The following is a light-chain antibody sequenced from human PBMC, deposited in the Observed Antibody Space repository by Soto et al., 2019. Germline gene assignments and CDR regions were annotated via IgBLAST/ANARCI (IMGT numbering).Light chain of an antibody. CDR1: QSISSY. CDR3: QQYNSYPIT. Sequence: DIQMTQSPSSLSASVGDRVTITCRASQSISSYLNWYQQKPGKAPKLLIYDDSSLESGVPSRFSGSGSGTEFTLTISSLQPDDFATYFCQQYNSYPITFGQGTRLEIK. J-gene: IGKJ5*01. V-gene: IGKV1-5*01. CDR2: DDS.